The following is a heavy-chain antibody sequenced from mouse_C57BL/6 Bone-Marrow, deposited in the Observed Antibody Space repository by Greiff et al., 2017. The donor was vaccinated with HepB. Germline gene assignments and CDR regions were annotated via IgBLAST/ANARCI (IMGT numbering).Heavy chain of an antibody. J-gene: IGHJ1*03. V-gene: IGHV1-18*01. Sequence: VQLKQSGPELVKPGASVKIPCKASGYTFTDYNMDWVKQSHGKSLEWIGDINPNNGGTIYNQKFKGKATLTVDKSSSTAYMELRSLTSEDTAVYYCARRGAYYGSSYVWYFDVWGTGTTVTVSS. CDR2: INPNNGGT. D-gene: IGHD1-1*01. CDR3: ARRGAYYGSSYVWYFDV. CDR1: GYTFTDYN.